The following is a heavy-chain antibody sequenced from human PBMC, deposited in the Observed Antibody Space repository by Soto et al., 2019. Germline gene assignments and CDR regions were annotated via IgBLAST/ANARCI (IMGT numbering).Heavy chain of an antibody. CDR3: ARDRFWSGYSNLYGMDV. CDR1: GDSISSGDYY. D-gene: IGHD3-3*01. V-gene: IGHV4-30-4*01. CDR2: IYYSGST. J-gene: IGHJ6*02. Sequence: QVQLQESGPGLVKPSQTLSLTCTVSGDSISSGDYYWSWIRLPPGKGLEWIGYIYYSGSTYYNPSIQSRVTMSLDTSQNQFSLKLSSVTAADTAVYYCARDRFWSGYSNLYGMDVWGQGTTVTVSS.